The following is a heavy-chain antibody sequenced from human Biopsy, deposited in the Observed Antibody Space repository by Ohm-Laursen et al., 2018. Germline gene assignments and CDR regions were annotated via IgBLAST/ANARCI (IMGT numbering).Heavy chain of an antibody. CDR3: AKGQAPDGYNYAFDI. Sequence: SLRLSCSASGFTFSTYWMTWVRQAPGKGLEWVANIKRDGSQSNHADSVKGRSTISRDNAKNSLYLQMNSLRAEDTALYYCAKGQAPDGYNYAFDIWGQGTMLTVSS. CDR2: IKRDGSQS. V-gene: IGHV3-7*03. D-gene: IGHD5-24*01. CDR1: GFTFSTYW. J-gene: IGHJ3*02.